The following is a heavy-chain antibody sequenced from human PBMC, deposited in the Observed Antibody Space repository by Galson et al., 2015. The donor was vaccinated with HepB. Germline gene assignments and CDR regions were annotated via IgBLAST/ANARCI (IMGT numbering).Heavy chain of an antibody. Sequence: SLRLSCSGSGFDFSYFAMTWVRQPPGKGLEWVSGILAGGDKTYHADSVKGRFTISRDNSKRTLFLQMSSLRAEDTAVYYCAKDKIRGDGYWHFDLWGRGTLVTVSS. CDR3: AKDKIRGDGYWHFDL. CDR2: ILAGGDKT. CDR1: GFDFSYFA. V-gene: IGHV3-23*01. D-gene: IGHD3-16*01. J-gene: IGHJ2*01.